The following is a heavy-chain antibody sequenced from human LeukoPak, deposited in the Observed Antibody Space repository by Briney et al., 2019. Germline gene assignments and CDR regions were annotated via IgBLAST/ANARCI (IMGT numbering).Heavy chain of an antibody. Sequence: SETLSLACALYGASLSGGYWSWVRQPPGKGLEWIGEVNHGGGTNYNPSLESRVAISVDTSKNQFSLEVTSVTAADTAVYYCTREHTGVVYRVWGAGTLVTVSS. D-gene: IGHD1/OR15-1a*01. CDR3: TREHTGVVYRV. V-gene: IGHV4-34*01. J-gene: IGHJ1*01. CDR1: GASLSGGY. CDR2: VNHGGGT.